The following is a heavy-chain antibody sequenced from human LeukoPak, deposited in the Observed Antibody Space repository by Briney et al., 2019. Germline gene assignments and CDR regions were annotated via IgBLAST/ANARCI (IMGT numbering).Heavy chain of an antibody. J-gene: IGHJ4*02. CDR1: GFTFSAYA. CDR2: IATSDAYT. D-gene: IGHD6-13*01. Sequence: GGSLRLSCAASGFTFSAYAMTWVRQGPGTGLECVSTIATSDAYTYYADSVQGRFTISRDNSKNTLYLQMDSLRAEDTAIYYCAKALRQQPRAYDYWGQGTLVTVSS. CDR3: AKALRQQPRAYDY. V-gene: IGHV3-23*01.